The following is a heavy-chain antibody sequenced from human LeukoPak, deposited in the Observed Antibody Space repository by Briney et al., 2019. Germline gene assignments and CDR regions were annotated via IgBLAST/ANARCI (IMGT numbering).Heavy chain of an antibody. D-gene: IGHD2-15*01. CDR3: TSHRPYCSGGSCPTGPFDY. Sequence: PGRSLRLSCTASGFTFGDYAMSWFRQAPGKGLEWVGFIRSEAYGGTTEYAASVKGRFTISRDDSKSIAYLQMNSLKTEDTVVYYCTSHRPYCSGGSCPTGPFDYWGQGTLVTVSS. CDR1: GFTFGDYA. CDR2: IRSEAYGGTT. V-gene: IGHV3-49*03. J-gene: IGHJ4*02.